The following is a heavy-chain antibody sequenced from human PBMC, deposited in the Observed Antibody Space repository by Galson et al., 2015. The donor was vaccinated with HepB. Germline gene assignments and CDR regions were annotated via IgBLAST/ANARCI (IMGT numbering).Heavy chain of an antibody. D-gene: IGHD3-22*01. CDR1: GYTFTSYA. J-gene: IGHJ4*02. Sequence: SVKVSCKASGYTFTSYAMHWVRQAPGQRLEWMGWINAGNGNTKYSQKFQGRVTITRDTSASTAYMELSSLRSEDTAVYYCARDKGYYDSSGYYDYWGQGTLVTVSS. CDR2: INAGNGNT. CDR3: ARDKGYYDSSGYYDY. V-gene: IGHV1-3*01.